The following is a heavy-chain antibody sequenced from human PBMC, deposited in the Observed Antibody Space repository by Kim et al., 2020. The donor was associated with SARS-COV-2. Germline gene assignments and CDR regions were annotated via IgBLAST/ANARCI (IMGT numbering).Heavy chain of an antibody. CDR3: ARRLNTVGPFDP. V-gene: IGHV4-59*01. D-gene: IGHD4-17*01. CDR1: GGSISSYY. Sequence: SETLSLTCTVSGGSISSYYWSWIRQPPGKGLEWIGYIYYSGSTNYNPSLKSRVTISVDTSKNQFSLKLSSVTAADTAVYYCARRLNTVGPFDPWGQGTLVTVSS. J-gene: IGHJ5*02. CDR2: IYYSGST.